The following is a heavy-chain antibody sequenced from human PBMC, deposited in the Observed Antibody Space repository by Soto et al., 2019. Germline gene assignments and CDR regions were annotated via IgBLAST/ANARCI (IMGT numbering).Heavy chain of an antibody. V-gene: IGHV3-21*01. CDR3: ARDAGITIFVYYGMDV. CDR1: GFTFSSYS. Sequence: GGSLRLSCAASGFTFSSYSMNWVRQAPGKGLEWVSSISSSSSYIYYADSVKGRFTISRDNAKNSLYLQMNRLRAEDTAVYYCARDAGITIFVYYGMDVWGQGTTVTVSS. D-gene: IGHD3-3*01. CDR2: ISSSSSYI. J-gene: IGHJ6*02.